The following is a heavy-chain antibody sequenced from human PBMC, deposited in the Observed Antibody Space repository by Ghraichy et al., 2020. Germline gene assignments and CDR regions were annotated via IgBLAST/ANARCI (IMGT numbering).Heavy chain of an antibody. V-gene: IGHV3-48*02. CDR2: INSRSNAV. J-gene: IGHJ4*02. D-gene: IGHD6-19*01. Sequence: GGSLRLSCAASGFTFSIYNMNWVRQAPGKGLEWVAYINSRSNAVHYADPVRGRFTISRDNANNSLFLQMNSQRDDDTAVYYCAREGPGISVAGLWGQGTLVTVSP. CDR3: AREGPGISVAGL. CDR1: GFTFSIYN.